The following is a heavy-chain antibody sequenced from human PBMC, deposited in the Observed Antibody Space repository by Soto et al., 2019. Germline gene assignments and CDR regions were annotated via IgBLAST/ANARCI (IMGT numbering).Heavy chain of an antibody. J-gene: IGHJ4*02. CDR1: GFTFSDYT. V-gene: IGHV3-23*03. Sequence: EVQLLESGGGLVQPGGSLTLSCAASGFTFSDYTMTWVRQAPGKVLECISVILADFNTYYAGSVRGRFTISRDNSKNTLYLQMDSLRAEDTAVYYCARRVEGYFDYWGQGDLVTVSS. CDR3: ARRVEGYFDY. CDR2: ILADFNT.